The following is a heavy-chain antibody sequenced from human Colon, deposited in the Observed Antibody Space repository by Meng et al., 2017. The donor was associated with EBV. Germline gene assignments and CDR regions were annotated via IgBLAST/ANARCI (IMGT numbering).Heavy chain of an antibody. J-gene: IGHJ4*02. V-gene: IGHV4-30-4*01. CDR3: ASFDHIPRRNYFDY. CDR2: IHHSGSA. Sequence: QAQPQESGPRLVAPSQTLALTRPVSGGSMSSSNYYWSWIRQPPGKGLEWIGYIHHSGSAYYNPSLKSRVSISVDTSKNQFSLTLNSMTAADTAVYYCASFDHIPRRNYFDYWGQGTLVTVSS. CDR1: GGSMSSSNYY. D-gene: IGHD2-21*01.